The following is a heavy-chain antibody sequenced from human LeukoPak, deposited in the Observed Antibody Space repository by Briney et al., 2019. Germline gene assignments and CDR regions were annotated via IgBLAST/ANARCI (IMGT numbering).Heavy chain of an antibody. J-gene: IGHJ5*02. V-gene: IGHV3-53*01. D-gene: IGHD1-26*01. Sequence: GGSLRLSCAASGFTVSSNYMSWVRQAPGKGMEWVSVIYSGGSTYYADSVKGRFTISRDNSKNTLYLQMNSLRAEDTAVYYCARDRLGATSNWFDPWGQGTLVTVSS. CDR3: ARDRLGATSNWFDP. CDR1: GFTVSSNY. CDR2: IYSGGST.